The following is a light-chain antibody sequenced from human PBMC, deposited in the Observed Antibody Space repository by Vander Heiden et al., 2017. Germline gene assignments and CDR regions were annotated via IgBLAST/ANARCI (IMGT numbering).Light chain of an antibody. CDR3: QSADSSGTYV. CDR2: KDS. V-gene: IGLV3-25*03. Sequence: SYELTQPPSVSVSPGQTARITCSGDALPKQYAYWYKQKPGQAPVLVIYKDSERPAGIPERFSGSSAGTTVTFTISGGQAEDEADYYCQSADSSGTYVFGTGTKVTVL. CDR1: ALPKQY. J-gene: IGLJ1*01.